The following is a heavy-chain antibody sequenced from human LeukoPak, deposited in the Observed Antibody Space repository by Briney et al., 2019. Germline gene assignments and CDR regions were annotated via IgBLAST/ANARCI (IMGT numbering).Heavy chain of an antibody. CDR3: AKASAYSSSWYSSSWFDP. CDR1: GFTFSSYG. V-gene: IGHV3-30*18. D-gene: IGHD6-13*01. Sequence: GGSLRLSCAASGFTFSSYGMHWVRQAPGKGLEWVAVISYDGSNKYYADSVKGRFTISRDNSKNTLYLQMNSLRAEDTAVYYCAKASAYSSSWYSSSWFDPWGQGTLVTVSS. J-gene: IGHJ5*02. CDR2: ISYDGSNK.